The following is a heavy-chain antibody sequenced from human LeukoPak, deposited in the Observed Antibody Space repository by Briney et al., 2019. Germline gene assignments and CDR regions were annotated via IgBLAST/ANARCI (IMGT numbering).Heavy chain of an antibody. J-gene: IGHJ4*02. CDR1: GYTFTGYY. D-gene: IGHD6-13*01. CDR2: INPNSGGT. V-gene: IGHV1-2*06. Sequence: ASVKVSCKASGYTFTGYYMHWVRQAPGQGLEWMGRINPNSGGTNYAQKFRGRVTMTRDTSISTAYMELSRLRSDDTAVYYCAREVDEGIAAAGRIDYWGQGTLVTVSS. CDR3: AREVDEGIAAAGRIDY.